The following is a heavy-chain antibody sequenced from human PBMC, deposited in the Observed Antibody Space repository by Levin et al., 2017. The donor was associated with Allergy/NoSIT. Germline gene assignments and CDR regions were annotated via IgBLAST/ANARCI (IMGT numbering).Heavy chain of an antibody. J-gene: IGHJ4*02. D-gene: IGHD4-23*01. CDR3: AKYIATTVVTPGY. CDR1: GFTFSTYG. V-gene: IGHV3-30*18. Sequence: GGSLRLSCAASGFTFSTYGMHWVRQAPGKGLEWVALIAYDGSIAYYAASVKGRFSISRDNSKNTLYLQMNSLRAEDTAIYYCAKYIATTVVTPGYWGQGTLVTVSS. CDR2: IAYDGSIA.